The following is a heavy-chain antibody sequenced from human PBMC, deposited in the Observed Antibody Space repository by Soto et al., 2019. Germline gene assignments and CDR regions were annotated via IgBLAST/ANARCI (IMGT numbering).Heavy chain of an antibody. V-gene: IGHV3-23*01. J-gene: IGHJ4*02. D-gene: IGHD3-3*01. CDR3: ATILYWSGYYIDGGSLDY. Sequence: GGSLRLSCAASGFTFSSYAMSWVRQAPGKGLEWVSAISGSGGSTYYADSVKGRFTISRDNSKNTLYLQMNSLRAEDTAVYYCATILYWSGYYIDGGSLDYWGQGTLVTVSS. CDR2: ISGSGGST. CDR1: GFTFSSYA.